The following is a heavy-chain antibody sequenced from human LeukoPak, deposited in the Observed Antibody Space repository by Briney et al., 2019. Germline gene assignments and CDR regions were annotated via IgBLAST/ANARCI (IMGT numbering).Heavy chain of an antibody. V-gene: IGHV4-4*07. Sequence: SETLSLTCTVSGGSISSYYWSWIRQPAGKGLEWIGRIYTSGSTNYNPSLKSRVTMSVDTSKNQFSLKLSSVTAADTAVYYCARASHHGYSSSWSPRGAFDIWGQGTMVTVSS. D-gene: IGHD6-13*01. CDR1: GGSISSYY. CDR2: IYTSGST. CDR3: ARASHHGYSSSWSPRGAFDI. J-gene: IGHJ3*02.